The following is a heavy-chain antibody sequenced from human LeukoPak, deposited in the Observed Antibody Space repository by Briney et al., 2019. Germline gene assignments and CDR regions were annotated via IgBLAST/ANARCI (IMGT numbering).Heavy chain of an antibody. CDR2: IYYSGST. J-gene: IGHJ4*02. V-gene: IGHV4-59*01. Sequence: TASETLSLTCTVSGGSISSYYWSWIRQPPGKGLEWIGYIYYSGSTNYNPSLKSRVTISVDTSKNQFSLKLSSVTAADTAVYYCARGHYDSSGYYLGYWGQGTLVTVSS. CDR3: ARGHYDSSGYYLGY. D-gene: IGHD3-22*01. CDR1: GGSISSYY.